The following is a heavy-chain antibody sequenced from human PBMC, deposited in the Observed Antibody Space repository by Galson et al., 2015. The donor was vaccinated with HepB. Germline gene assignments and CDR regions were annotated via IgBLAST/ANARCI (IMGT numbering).Heavy chain of an antibody. J-gene: IGHJ4*02. V-gene: IGHV1-69*01. D-gene: IGHD3-16*02. CDR2: IIPIFGTA. Sequence: GQGLEWMGGIIPIFGTANYAQKFQGRVTITADESTSTAYMELSSLRSEDTAVYYCASYTFGGVIVPYRDYWGQGTLVTVSS. CDR3: ASYTFGGVIVPYRDY.